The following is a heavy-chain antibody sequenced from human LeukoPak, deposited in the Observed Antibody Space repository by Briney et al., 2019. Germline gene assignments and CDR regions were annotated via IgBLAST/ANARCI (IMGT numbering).Heavy chain of an antibody. CDR3: ARGSDLKYFQY. Sequence: GGSLRLSCAASGFTFSSYSMNWVRQAPGKGLEWVSYISRSSSTIYYTDSVKGRFTISRDNAKNSLYLQMNSLRAEDMAVYYCARGSDLKYFQYWGQGTLVTVSS. J-gene: IGHJ1*01. CDR1: GFTFSSYS. V-gene: IGHV3-48*01. CDR2: ISRSSSTI.